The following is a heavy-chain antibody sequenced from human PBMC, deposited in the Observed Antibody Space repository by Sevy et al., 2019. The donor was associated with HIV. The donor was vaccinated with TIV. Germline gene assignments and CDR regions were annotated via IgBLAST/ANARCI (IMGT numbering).Heavy chain of an antibody. CDR1: GFTFRSYW. J-gene: IGHJ6*02. V-gene: IGHV3-7*03. Sequence: GGSLRLSCAVSGFTFRSYWMSWVRQAPGKGLEWVAHIKVDGSEKYQVDSVKGRFTISRDNAKNSLFLQMNSLRVEDTAVYYCARDCSSTSCVWGLDVWGQGTAVTVSS. CDR3: ARDCSSTSCVWGLDV. CDR2: IKVDGSEK. D-gene: IGHD2-2*01.